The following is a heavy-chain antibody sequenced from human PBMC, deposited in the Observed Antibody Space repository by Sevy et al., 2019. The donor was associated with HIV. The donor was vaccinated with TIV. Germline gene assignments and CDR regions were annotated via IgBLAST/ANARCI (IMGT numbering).Heavy chain of an antibody. D-gene: IGHD3-3*01. CDR1: GGSISNYY. CDR2: IYSSGST. J-gene: IGHJ5*02. CDR3: ARAQSRRVFGFDP. Sequence: SETLSLTCTVSGGSISNYYWSWIRQPPGKGLEWIGCIYSSGSTNYNPSLQSRVTISVDTSKNQFSLMLSSVTAADTAVYYCARAQSRRVFGFDPWGQGTLVTVSS. V-gene: IGHV4-59*01.